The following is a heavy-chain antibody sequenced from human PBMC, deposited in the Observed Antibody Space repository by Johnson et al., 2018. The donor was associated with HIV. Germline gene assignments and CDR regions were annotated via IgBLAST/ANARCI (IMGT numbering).Heavy chain of an antibody. CDR3: ARGDLAAAGNGAFDI. V-gene: IGHV3-30*03. Sequence: QELLVESGGGVVQPGRSLRLSCAASGFTFSSYGIHWVRQAPGKGLEWVAVISYDGSNKYYADSVKGRFTISRDNAKNSLYLQMNSLRAEDTAVYYCARGDLAAAGNGAFDIWGQGTMVTVSS. CDR1: GFTFSSYG. J-gene: IGHJ3*02. D-gene: IGHD6-13*01. CDR2: ISYDGSNK.